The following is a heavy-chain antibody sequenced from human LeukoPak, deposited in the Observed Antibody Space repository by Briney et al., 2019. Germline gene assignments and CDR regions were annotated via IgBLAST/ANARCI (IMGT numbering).Heavy chain of an antibody. D-gene: IGHD1-26*01. J-gene: IGHJ5*02. CDR1: GFTFSSYA. CDR3: AKDPGIVGASTWFDP. Sequence: GGSLRLSCAASGFTFSSYAMSWVRQAPGKGLEWVSAISGSGGSTYYADSVKGRFTISRDNSKNTLYLQMNSLRAEDTAVYYCAKDPGIVGASTWFDPWGQGTLVTVSS. V-gene: IGHV3-23*01. CDR2: ISGSGGST.